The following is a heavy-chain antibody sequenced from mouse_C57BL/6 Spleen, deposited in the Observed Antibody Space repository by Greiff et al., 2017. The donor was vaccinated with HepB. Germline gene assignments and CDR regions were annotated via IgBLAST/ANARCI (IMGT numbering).Heavy chain of an antibody. D-gene: IGHD2-1*01. CDR3: ARYGNFESCYAMDY. CDR1: GYSFTDYN. V-gene: IGHV1-39*01. J-gene: IGHJ4*01. CDR2: INPNYGTT. Sequence: VQLQQSGPELVKPGASVKISCKASGYSFTDYNMNWVKQSNGKSLEWIGVINPNYGTTSYNQKFKGKATLTVDQSSSTAYMQLNSLTSEDSAVYYDARYGNFESCYAMDYWGQGTSVTVSS.